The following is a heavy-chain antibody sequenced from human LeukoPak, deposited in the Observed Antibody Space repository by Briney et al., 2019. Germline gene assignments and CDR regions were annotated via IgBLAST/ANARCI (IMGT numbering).Heavy chain of an antibody. J-gene: IGHJ6*02. V-gene: IGHV4-59*01. CDR2: IYYSGST. CDR1: GGSISTYY. CDR3: ARAQVDYNNGPGSRGYYSYGMDV. D-gene: IGHD4-11*01. Sequence: SETLSLTCTVSGGSISTYYGNWIRQAPGKGLEWIGYIYYSGSTNYNPSLKSRVAMSVDTSGNQFSLKLSSVTPADTAVYYCARAQVDYNNGPGSRGYYSYGMDVWGRGTTVTVSS.